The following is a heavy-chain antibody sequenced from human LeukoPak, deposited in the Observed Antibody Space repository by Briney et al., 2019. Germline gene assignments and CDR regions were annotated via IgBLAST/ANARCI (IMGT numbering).Heavy chain of an antibody. V-gene: IGHV1-2*02. Sequence: ASVKVSCKASGDTFTGYYMHWVRQAPGQGLEWMGWINPNSGGTNYAQKFQGRVTMTRDTSISTAYMELSRLRSDDTAVYYCARVHYGDYAEILELDYWGQGTLVTVSS. D-gene: IGHD4-17*01. CDR3: ARVHYGDYAEILELDY. CDR2: INPNSGGT. CDR1: GDTFTGYY. J-gene: IGHJ4*02.